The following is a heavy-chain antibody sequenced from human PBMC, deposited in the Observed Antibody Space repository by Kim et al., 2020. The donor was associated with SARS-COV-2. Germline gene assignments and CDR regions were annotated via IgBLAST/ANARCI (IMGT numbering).Heavy chain of an antibody. CDR3: ARISGSYGY. V-gene: IGHV1-69*01. J-gene: IGHJ4*02. CDR2: GTA. Sequence: GTAKYAQKLRGRVTSTAGDSTSTAYMELSSLRSEDTAVYYCARISGSYGYWGQGTLVTVSS. D-gene: IGHD1-26*01.